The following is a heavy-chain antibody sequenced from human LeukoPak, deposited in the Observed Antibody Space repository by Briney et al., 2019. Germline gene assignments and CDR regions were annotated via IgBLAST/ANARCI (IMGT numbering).Heavy chain of an antibody. CDR1: GFTFSSYW. J-gene: IGHJ3*02. CDR2: IYSDGSRT. Sequence: GGSLRLSCAASGFTFSSYWMHWVRQGPGKGLVWVSRIYSDGSRTTYADSVKGRFTISGDNAKNTLYLQMNSLRAEDTAVYYCARSGRGGAFDIWGHGTMITVSS. V-gene: IGHV3-74*01. D-gene: IGHD1-26*01. CDR3: ARSGRGGAFDI.